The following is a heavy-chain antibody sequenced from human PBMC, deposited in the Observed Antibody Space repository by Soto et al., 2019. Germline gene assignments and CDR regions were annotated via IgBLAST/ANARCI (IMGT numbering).Heavy chain of an antibody. D-gene: IGHD1-26*01. Sequence: LSLTCTVSGGSISSYYWSWIRQPPGKGLEWIGYIYYSGSTNYNPSLKSRVTISVDTSKNQFSLKLSSVTAADTAVYYCARNIVGATRAAYYGMDVWGQGTTVTVSS. CDR2: IYYSGST. V-gene: IGHV4-59*01. J-gene: IGHJ6*02. CDR1: GGSISSYY. CDR3: ARNIVGATRAAYYGMDV.